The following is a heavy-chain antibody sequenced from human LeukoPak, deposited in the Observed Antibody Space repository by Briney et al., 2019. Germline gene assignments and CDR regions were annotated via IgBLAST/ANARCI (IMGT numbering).Heavy chain of an antibody. CDR3: ARSLYDSSGYYYVVSYYFYGMDV. J-gene: IGHJ6*02. V-gene: IGHV1-8*01. Sequence: ASVKVSCKASGYTFTSYDINWVRQAPGQGLEWMGWMNPNSGNTGYAQKFQGRVTMTRNTSISTAYMELSSLRSEDTAVYYCARSLYDSSGYYYVVSYYFYGMDVWGQGTTVTVSS. CDR2: MNPNSGNT. D-gene: IGHD3-22*01. CDR1: GYTFTSYD.